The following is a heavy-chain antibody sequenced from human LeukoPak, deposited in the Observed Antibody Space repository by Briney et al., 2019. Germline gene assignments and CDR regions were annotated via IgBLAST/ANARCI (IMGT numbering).Heavy chain of an antibody. Sequence: GGSLRLSCAASGFTFSNAWMSWVRQAPGKGLEWVGRIKSKTGGGTTDYAAPVKGRFTISRDDSKNTLYLQMNSLKTEDTAVYYCTTDGFGYYDILTGYYRVDYWGQGTLVTVSS. CDR3: TTDGFGYYDILTGYYRVDY. V-gene: IGHV3-15*01. CDR1: GFTFSNAW. J-gene: IGHJ4*02. D-gene: IGHD3-9*01. CDR2: IKSKTGGGTT.